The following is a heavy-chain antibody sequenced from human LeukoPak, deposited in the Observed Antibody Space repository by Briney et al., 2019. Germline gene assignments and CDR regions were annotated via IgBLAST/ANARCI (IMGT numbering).Heavy chain of an antibody. CDR2: ITTSSSYI. J-gene: IGHJ4*02. D-gene: IGHD5-18*01. Sequence: GGSLRLSCATSGFTFSDYGVHWVRQAPGKGLEWVSSITTSSSYIYYADSVKGRFTISRDNAKNSLYLQMNSLRAEDTAVYYCARDLGGYSYGSHFDYWGQGTLVTVSS. CDR3: ARDLGGYSYGSHFDY. CDR1: GFTFSDYG. V-gene: IGHV3-21*01.